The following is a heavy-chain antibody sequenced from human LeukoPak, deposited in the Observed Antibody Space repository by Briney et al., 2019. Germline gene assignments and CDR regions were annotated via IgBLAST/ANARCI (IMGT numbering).Heavy chain of an antibody. D-gene: IGHD5-18*01. J-gene: IGHJ5*02. CDR3: ARDLRTTWDTAMVTTWFDP. Sequence: KASETLSLTCTVSGGSISSYYWSWIRQPPGKGLEWIGYIYYSGSTNYNPSLKSRVTISVDTSKNQFSLKLSSVTAADTAVYYCARDLRTTWDTAMVTTWFDPWGQGTLVTVSS. CDR1: GGSISSYY. V-gene: IGHV4-59*01. CDR2: IYYSGST.